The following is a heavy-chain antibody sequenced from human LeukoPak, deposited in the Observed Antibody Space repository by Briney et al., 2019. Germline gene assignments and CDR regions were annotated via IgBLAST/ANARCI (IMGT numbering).Heavy chain of an antibody. D-gene: IGHD2-2*01. Sequence: KTSETLSLTCTVSGGSISSYYWSWIRQPPGKGLEWIGYIYYSGSTNYNPSLKSRVTISVDTSKNQFSLKLSSVTAADTAVYYCARISVVPAAIDAFDIWGQGTMVTVSS. CDR2: IYYSGST. CDR3: ARISVVPAAIDAFDI. V-gene: IGHV4-59*01. J-gene: IGHJ3*02. CDR1: GGSISSYY.